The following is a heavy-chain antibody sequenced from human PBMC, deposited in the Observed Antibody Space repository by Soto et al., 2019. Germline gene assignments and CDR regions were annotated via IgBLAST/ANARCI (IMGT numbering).Heavy chain of an antibody. CDR2: INHSGST. CDR3: SRAHYDNPDTPPRTYFDY. Sequence: QVQLQQWGAGLLKPSETLSLTCAVYGGSFSGYYWSWIRQPPGKGLEWIGEINHSGSTNYNPSLKSRVTISVDTSKIQFSLKLSSVTAADTAVYYCSRAHYDNPDTPPRTYFDYWGQGTLVTVSS. D-gene: IGHD3-3*01. J-gene: IGHJ4*02. V-gene: IGHV4-34*01. CDR1: GGSFSGYY.